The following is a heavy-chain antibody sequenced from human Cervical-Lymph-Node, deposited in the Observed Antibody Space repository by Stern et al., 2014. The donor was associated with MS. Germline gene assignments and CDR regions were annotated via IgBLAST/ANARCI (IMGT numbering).Heavy chain of an antibody. CDR1: GGTFSSSD. CDR2: IIPIIGTA. Sequence: VQLVESGAAVQKPGSSVKVSCRASGGTFSSSDISWVRQAPGQELDWMGGIIPIIGTANSAQKYQGRVTITADESPSTAYMELSSLHQGPIGLPPGTLLQEHLWG. V-gene: IGHV1-69*01. CDR3: TLLQEHL. J-gene: IGHJ6*01.